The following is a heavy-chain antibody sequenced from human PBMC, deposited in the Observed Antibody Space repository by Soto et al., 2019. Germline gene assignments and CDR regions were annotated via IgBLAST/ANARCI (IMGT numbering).Heavy chain of an antibody. V-gene: IGHV1-69*13. CDR2: IIPIFGTA. CDR1: GGTFSSYA. J-gene: IGHJ6*02. D-gene: IGHD5-18*01. Sequence: ASVKVSCKASGGTFSSYAISWVRQAPGQGLEWMGGIIPIFGTASYAQKFQGRVTITADESTSTAYMELSRLRSDDTAVYYCARDRAGYSYGYYYYYGMDVWGQGTTVTVSS. CDR3: ARDRAGYSYGYYYYYGMDV.